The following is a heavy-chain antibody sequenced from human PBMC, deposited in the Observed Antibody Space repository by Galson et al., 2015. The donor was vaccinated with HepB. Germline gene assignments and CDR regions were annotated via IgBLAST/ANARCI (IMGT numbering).Heavy chain of an antibody. CDR1: GGTFSSYA. CDR2: IIPILGIA. CDR3: ARGDPDAFDI. Sequence: SCKASGGTFSSYAISWVRQAPGQGLEWMGRIIPILGIANYAQKFQGRVTITADKSTSTAYMEPSSLRSEDTAVYYCARGDPDAFDIWGQGTMVTVSS. V-gene: IGHV1-69*04. J-gene: IGHJ3*02.